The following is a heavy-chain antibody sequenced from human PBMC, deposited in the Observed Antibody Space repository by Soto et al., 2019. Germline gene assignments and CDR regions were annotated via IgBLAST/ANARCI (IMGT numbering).Heavy chain of an antibody. J-gene: IGHJ4*02. Sequence: GGSLRLSCAASGFTVSSNYMSWVRQAPGKGLEWVSVIYSGGSTYYADSVKGRFTISRDNSKNTLYLQMNSLRAEDTAVYYCARVRVLVFGLALIDYWGQGTLVTVSS. D-gene: IGHD3-9*01. CDR2: IYSGGST. CDR3: ARVRVLVFGLALIDY. CDR1: GFTVSSNY. V-gene: IGHV3-66*01.